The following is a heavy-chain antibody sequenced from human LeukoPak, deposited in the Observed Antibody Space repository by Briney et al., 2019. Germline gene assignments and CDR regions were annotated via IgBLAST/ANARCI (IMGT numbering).Heavy chain of an antibody. D-gene: IGHD3-22*01. CDR2: ISSSGSKI. CDR3: ARNPPEGGYFAA. Sequence: GGSLRLPCADSGFTFSNYNMNWVRQAPGKGLEWVSYISSSGSKIFYADSVKGRLTISRDNAKNSLYLQMNSLRAEDTAVYYCARNPPEGGYFAAWGQGTLVTVSS. CDR1: GFTFSNYN. V-gene: IGHV3-48*01. J-gene: IGHJ5*02.